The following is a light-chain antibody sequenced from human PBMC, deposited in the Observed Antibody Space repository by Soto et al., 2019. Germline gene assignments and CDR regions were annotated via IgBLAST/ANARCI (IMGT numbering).Light chain of an antibody. CDR1: SSDVGSYNL. Sequence: QSALTQPASVSGSPGQSITLSCTGTSSDVGSYNLVSWYQQHPGKAPKLMIYEGSKRPSGVSNRFYGSKSGNTASLTISGLQAEDEADYYCCSFAGSGVVFGGGTKLTVL. J-gene: IGLJ2*01. CDR3: CSFAGSGVV. CDR2: EGS. V-gene: IGLV2-23*01.